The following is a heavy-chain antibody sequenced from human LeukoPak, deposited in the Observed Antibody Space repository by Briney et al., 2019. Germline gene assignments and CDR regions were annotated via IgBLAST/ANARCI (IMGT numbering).Heavy chain of an antibody. D-gene: IGHD3-10*01. Sequence: SETLSLTCAVSDYSISSDYFWGWIRQPPGKGLEWIGNIYHSGSTYYNPSLKSRVTISVDTSENQFSLNLSSVTAADTAVYYCARDYRGIRRAGHGFDIWGQGTMVTVSS. J-gene: IGHJ3*02. V-gene: IGHV4-38-2*02. CDR1: DYSISSDYF. CDR3: ARDYRGIRRAGHGFDI. CDR2: IYHSGST.